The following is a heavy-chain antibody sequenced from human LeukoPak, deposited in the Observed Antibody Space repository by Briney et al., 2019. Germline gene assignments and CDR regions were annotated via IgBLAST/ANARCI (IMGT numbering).Heavy chain of an antibody. CDR2: ISYDGSNK. CDR3: ARERDYYGSGSYYSFGDY. CDR1: GFTFSSYA. Sequence: GGSLRLSCAASGFTFSSYAMHWVRQPPGKGLEWVAVISYDGSNKYYADSVKGRFTISRDNAKNTLYLQMNSLRAEDTAVYYCARERDYYGSGSYYSFGDYWGQGTLVTVTS. J-gene: IGHJ4*02. D-gene: IGHD3-10*01. V-gene: IGHV3-30*04.